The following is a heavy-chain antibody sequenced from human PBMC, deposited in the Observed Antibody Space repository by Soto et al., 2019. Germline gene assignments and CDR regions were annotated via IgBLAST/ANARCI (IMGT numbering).Heavy chain of an antibody. CDR3: ARGITYAFWSGVNWFDP. V-gene: IGHV1-2*02. D-gene: IGHD3-3*01. J-gene: IGHJ5*02. CDR1: GYTFTGYY. CDR2: INPNSGGT. Sequence: ASVKVSCKASGYTFTGYYMHWVRQAPGQGLEWMGWINPNSGGTNYAQKFQGRVTMTRDTSISTAYMELSRLRSDDTAVYYCARGITYAFWSGVNWFDPWGQGTLVTVSS.